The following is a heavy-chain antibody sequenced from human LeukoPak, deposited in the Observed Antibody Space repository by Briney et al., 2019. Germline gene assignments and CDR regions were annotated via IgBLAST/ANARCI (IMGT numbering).Heavy chain of an antibody. Sequence: SETLSLTCTVSGGSISSSSYYWGWIRQPPGKGLEWIGSIYYSGSTYYNPSLKSRVTISVDTSKNQFSLKLSSVIAADTAVYYCARDPIPDYWGQGTLVTVSS. CDR2: IYYSGST. V-gene: IGHV4-39*07. CDR3: ARDPIPDY. J-gene: IGHJ4*02. CDR1: GGSISSSSYY.